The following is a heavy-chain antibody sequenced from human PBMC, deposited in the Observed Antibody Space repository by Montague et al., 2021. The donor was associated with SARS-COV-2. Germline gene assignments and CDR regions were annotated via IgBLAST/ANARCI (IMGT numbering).Heavy chain of an antibody. V-gene: IGHV3-30-3*01. CDR1: GFTFSSYA. J-gene: IGHJ6*02. D-gene: IGHD2/OR15-2a*01. Sequence: SLRLSCAASGFTFSSYAMHWVRQAPGKGLEWVAVISYDGSNKYYADSVKGRFTISRGNSKNTLYLQMNSLRAEDTALYYCARVLGGYYGMDVWGQGTTVTVSS. CDR3: ARVLGGYYGMDV. CDR2: ISYDGSNK.